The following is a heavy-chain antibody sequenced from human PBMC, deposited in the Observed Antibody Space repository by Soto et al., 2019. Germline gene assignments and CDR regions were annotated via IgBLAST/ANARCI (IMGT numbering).Heavy chain of an antibody. CDR1: GGSISSGGYY. J-gene: IGHJ5*02. Sequence: QVRLQESGPGLVKPSQTLSLTCTVSGGSISSGGYYWSWIRQHPGKGLEWIGYIYYSGSTYYNPSLKSRVTISVDTSKNQFSLKLSSVTAADTAVYYCAREATMVRGPGWFDPWGQGTLVTVSS. CDR3: AREATMVRGPGWFDP. V-gene: IGHV4-31*03. CDR2: IYYSGST. D-gene: IGHD3-10*01.